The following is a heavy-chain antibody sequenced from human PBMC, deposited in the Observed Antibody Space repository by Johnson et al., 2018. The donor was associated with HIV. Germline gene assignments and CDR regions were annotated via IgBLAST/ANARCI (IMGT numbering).Heavy chain of an antibody. D-gene: IGHD3-3*01. CDR2: ISSNGGST. Sequence: VQLVESGGGVVQPGGSLRLSCAASGFTFSSYAMHWVRQAPGKGLEYVSAISSNGGSTYYANSVKGRFTISSDNSKNTLYLQMNSLRAEDTAVYYCARDRAYYDFWSGYPENYDAFDIWGPGTLVTVSS. V-gene: IGHV3-64*01. CDR1: GFTFSSYA. J-gene: IGHJ3*02. CDR3: ARDRAYYDFWSGYPENYDAFDI.